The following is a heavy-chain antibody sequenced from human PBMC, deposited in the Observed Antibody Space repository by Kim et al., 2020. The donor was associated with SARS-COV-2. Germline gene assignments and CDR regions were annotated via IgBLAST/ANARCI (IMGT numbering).Heavy chain of an antibody. D-gene: IGHD2-2*03. V-gene: IGHV4-34*01. J-gene: IGHJ5*02. CDR3: ARGLGIVVVPAAPGLNWFDP. Sequence: RVTISVDTSKNQFSLKLSSVTAADTAVYYCARGLGIVVVPAAPGLNWFDPWGQGTLVTVSS.